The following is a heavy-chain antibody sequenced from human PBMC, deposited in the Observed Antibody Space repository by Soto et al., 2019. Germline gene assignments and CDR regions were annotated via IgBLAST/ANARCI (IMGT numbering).Heavy chain of an antibody. CDR1: VGTFSSYA. D-gene: IGHD1-26*01. J-gene: IGHJ6*02. CDR2: IIPIFGTA. Sequence: SVKVSCKASVGTFSSYAISWVRQAPGQGLEWMGGIIPIFGTANYAQKFQGRVTITADKSTSTAYMELSSLRSEDTAVYYCALYGHIEASTRYYYYYGMDVWGPAPTVTVSS. V-gene: IGHV1-69*06. CDR3: ALYGHIEASTRYYYYYGMDV.